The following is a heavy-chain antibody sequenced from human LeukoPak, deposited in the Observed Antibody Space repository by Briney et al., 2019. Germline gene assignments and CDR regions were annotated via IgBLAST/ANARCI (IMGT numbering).Heavy chain of an antibody. D-gene: IGHD3-22*01. Sequence: GGSLRLSCAASGFTFSSYGMHWVRQAPGKGLEWVAFIRYDGSNKYYADSVKGRFTISRDNAKNTVYLQMNSLRAEDTAVYYCVRDWGYDSSGYWQKYFDTWGQGTLVTVSS. CDR2: IRYDGSNK. CDR3: VRDWGYDSSGYWQKYFDT. V-gene: IGHV3-30*02. J-gene: IGHJ4*02. CDR1: GFTFSSYG.